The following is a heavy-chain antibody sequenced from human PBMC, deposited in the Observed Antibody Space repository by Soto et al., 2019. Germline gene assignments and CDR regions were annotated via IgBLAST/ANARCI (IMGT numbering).Heavy chain of an antibody. CDR1: GYSISSGYY. J-gene: IGHJ5*02. CDR3: ARVGPWVPYYYDSSPYTFENWFDP. CDR2: IHHGGST. V-gene: IGHV4-38-2*01. Sequence: SETLSLTCAVSGYSISSGYYWGWLRQPPGKGLEWIGSIHHGGSTYYNPSLNSRVTLSIDMTNNHVSLILNSVTAADTAVYYCARVGPWVPYYYDSSPYTFENWFDPWGQGTLVTVSS. D-gene: IGHD3-22*01.